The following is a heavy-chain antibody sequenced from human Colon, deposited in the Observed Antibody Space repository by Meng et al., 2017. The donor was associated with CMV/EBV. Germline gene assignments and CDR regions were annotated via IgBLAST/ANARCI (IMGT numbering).Heavy chain of an antibody. CDR1: GFTFSSYG. J-gene: IGHJ4*01. CDR3: AKALNLVVPAAAYFHY. CDR2: ITGSGDVT. V-gene: IGHV3-23*01. D-gene: IGHD2-2*01. Sequence: GGSLRLSCAASGFTFSSYGMHWVRRAPGKGLEWVSAITGSGDVTYYADSVKGRFTISRDNSKNTLYLQMNSLRAEDTAVYFCAKALNLVVPAAAYFHYWGNGTLVTVSS.